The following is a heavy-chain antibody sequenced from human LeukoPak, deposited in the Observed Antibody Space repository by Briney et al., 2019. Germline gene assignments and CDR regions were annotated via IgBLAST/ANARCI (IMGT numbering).Heavy chain of an antibody. CDR2: INAGNGNT. CDR3: ARAGIAVAGKLNY. CDR1: GYTFTSYA. Sequence: GASVKVSCKAPGYTFTSYAMHWVRQAPGQRLEWMGWINAGNGNTKYSQKFQGRVTITRDTSASTAYMELSSLRSEDTAVYYCARAGIAVAGKLNYWGQGTLVTVSS. D-gene: IGHD6-19*01. V-gene: IGHV1-3*01. J-gene: IGHJ4*02.